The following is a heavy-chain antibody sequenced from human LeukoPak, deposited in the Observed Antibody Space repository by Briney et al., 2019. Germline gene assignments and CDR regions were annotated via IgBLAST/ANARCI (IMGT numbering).Heavy chain of an antibody. CDR3: ARGSGSYYVYFDY. J-gene: IGHJ4*02. V-gene: IGHV4-34*01. CDR1: GGSFSGYY. Sequence: PSETLSLTCAVYGGSFSGYYWSWIRQPPGKGLEWIGEINHSGSTNYNPSLKSRVTISVDTSKNQFSLKLSSVTAADTVVYYCARGSGSYYVYFDYWGQGTLVTVSS. D-gene: IGHD3-10*01. CDR2: INHSGST.